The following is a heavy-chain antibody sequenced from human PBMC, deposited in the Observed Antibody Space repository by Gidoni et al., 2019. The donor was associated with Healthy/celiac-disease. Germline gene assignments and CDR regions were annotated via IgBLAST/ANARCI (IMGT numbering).Heavy chain of an antibody. CDR3: AKDPNYDYVWGSYRY. CDR1: GFPFSIYA. V-gene: IGHV3-23*01. J-gene: IGHJ4*02. Sequence: EVQLLESGGGLVQPGGSLRLSCAASGFPFSIYAMSWVRQAPGKGLEWVSGISGSGGSTYYADSVKGRFTISRDNSKNTLYLQMDSLRAEDTAVYYCAKDPNYDYVWGSYRYWGQGTLVTVSS. D-gene: IGHD3-16*02. CDR2: ISGSGGST.